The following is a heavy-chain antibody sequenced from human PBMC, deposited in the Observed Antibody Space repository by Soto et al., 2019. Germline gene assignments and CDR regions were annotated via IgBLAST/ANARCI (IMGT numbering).Heavy chain of an antibody. V-gene: IGHV4-34*01. Sequence: QGQLQQWGAELLKPSETLSLTCAVYCGSFSSSYWSWIRQPPGKGLEWIGEINHSGSTNYNPSLKSRVTMSVDTSKNQFSLKLSSVTAADTAVYYCARTSRFDCWGQGTLVTVSS. D-gene: IGHD6-6*01. CDR3: ARTSRFDC. CDR2: INHSGST. J-gene: IGHJ4*02. CDR1: CGSFSSSY.